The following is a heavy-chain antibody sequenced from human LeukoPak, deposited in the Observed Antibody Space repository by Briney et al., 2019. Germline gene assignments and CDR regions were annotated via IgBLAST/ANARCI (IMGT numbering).Heavy chain of an antibody. V-gene: IGHV1-69*13. Sequence: ASVKVSCKASGGTFGSYAISWVRQAPGQGLEWMGGIIPIFGTANYAQKFQGRVTITADESTSTAYMELSSLRSEDTAVYYCARGNYDFWSGYSLALWGDWFDPWGQGTLVTVSS. CDR3: ARGNYDFWSGYSLALWGDWFDP. J-gene: IGHJ5*02. D-gene: IGHD3-3*01. CDR2: IIPIFGTA. CDR1: GGTFGSYA.